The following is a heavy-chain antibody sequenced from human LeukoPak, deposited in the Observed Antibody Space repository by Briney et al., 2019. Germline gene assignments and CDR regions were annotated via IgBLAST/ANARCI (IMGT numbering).Heavy chain of an antibody. Sequence: SETLSLTCAVYGGSFSSSSYYWGWIRQPPGKGLEWIGSIYYSGSTYYNPSLKSRVTISVDTSKNQFSLKLSSVTAADTAVYYCARDITRRGSGSGFYNWFDPWGQGTLVTVSS. D-gene: IGHD3-10*01. J-gene: IGHJ5*02. CDR2: IYYSGST. V-gene: IGHV4-39*07. CDR1: GGSFSSSSYY. CDR3: ARDITRRGSGSGFYNWFDP.